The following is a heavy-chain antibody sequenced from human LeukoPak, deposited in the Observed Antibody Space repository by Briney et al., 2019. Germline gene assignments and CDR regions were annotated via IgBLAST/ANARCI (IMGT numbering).Heavy chain of an antibody. J-gene: IGHJ4*02. CDR3: AREDGYSSSWYSDY. V-gene: IGHV3-11*05. CDR1: GFTFSDYY. CDR2: ISSTSIYT. Sequence: GGSLRLSCAASGFTFSDYYMSCIRQAPGEGLEWVSDISSTSIYTNYADSVKGRFTISRDNAKNSLYLQMNSLRAEDTAVYYCAREDGYSSSWYSDYWGQGTLVTVSS. D-gene: IGHD6-13*01.